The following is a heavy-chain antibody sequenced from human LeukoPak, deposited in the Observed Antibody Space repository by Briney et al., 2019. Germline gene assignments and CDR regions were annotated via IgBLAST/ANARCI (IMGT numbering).Heavy chain of an antibody. CDR2: ISWNSGSK. CDR1: GFTFDDYA. CDR3: AKGTTYYYDSSGLWGPLDY. J-gene: IGHJ4*02. D-gene: IGHD3-22*01. V-gene: IGHV3-9*03. Sequence: GGSLRLSCAACGFTFDDYAMHWVRQAPGKGLEWVSGISWNSGSKGYADSVKGRFTISRDNAKNSLYLQMKSLRAEDMALYYCAKGTTYYYDSSGLWGPLDYWGQGTLVTVSS.